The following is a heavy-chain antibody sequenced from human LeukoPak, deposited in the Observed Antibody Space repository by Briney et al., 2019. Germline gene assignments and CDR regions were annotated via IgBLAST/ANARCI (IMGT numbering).Heavy chain of an antibody. J-gene: IGHJ5*02. V-gene: IGHV4-31*03. D-gene: IGHD2-2*01. CDR1: GGSISSGGYY. CDR2: ISYRGSA. Sequence: SETLSLTCTVSGGSISSGGYYWSWIRQHPGKGLEWIGYISYRGSAYHNPSLQSRVTISVDTSKKQFSLKLSSVTAADTAVYYCARSGCSSSSCYVREPSNCPACWFDPWGQGTLVTVSS. CDR3: ARSGCSSSSCYVREPSNCPACWFDP.